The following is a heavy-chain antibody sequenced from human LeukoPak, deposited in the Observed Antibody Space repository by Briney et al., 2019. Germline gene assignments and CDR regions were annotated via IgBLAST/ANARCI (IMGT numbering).Heavy chain of an antibody. Sequence: PGGSLRLSCRASGFTFSRHWMTWVRQAPGKGLEWVANIKEDGSEKYYVDSLKGRVLISRDNAKTSLYLQLNNLRVEDTAVYYCAREWDSGWGGTYFDNWGLRTLVTVSS. CDR3: AREWDSGWGGTYFDN. CDR2: IKEDGSEK. J-gene: IGHJ4*02. D-gene: IGHD1-26*01. V-gene: IGHV3-7*01. CDR1: GFTFSRHW.